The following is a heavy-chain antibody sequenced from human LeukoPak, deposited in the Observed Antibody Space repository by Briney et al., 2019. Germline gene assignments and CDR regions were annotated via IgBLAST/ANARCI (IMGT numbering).Heavy chain of an antibody. CDR3: AQQVGYCSSGNCYFTY. CDR2: INNDGDST. Sequence: PGGSLRLSCAASGFSFNSYAMSWVRQAPGKGLDWVSAINNDGDSTYSADSVKGRFTVSRDNSKNTLYLQMNSLRAEDAAVYYCAQQVGYCSSGNCYFTYWGQGTLVTVSS. J-gene: IGHJ1*01. CDR1: GFSFNSYA. V-gene: IGHV3-23*01. D-gene: IGHD2-15*01.